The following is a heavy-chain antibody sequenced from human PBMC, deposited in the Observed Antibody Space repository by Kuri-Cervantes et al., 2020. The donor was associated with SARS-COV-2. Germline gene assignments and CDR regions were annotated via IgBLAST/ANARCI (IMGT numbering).Heavy chain of an antibody. CDR2: IKQDGSEK. CDR3: ARESSSSWYWFDP. J-gene: IGHJ5*02. D-gene: IGHD6-13*01. V-gene: IGHV3-7*01. Sequence: GESLKISCAASGFTFSSYWMSWVRQAPGKGLEWVANIKQDGSEKYYVDSVKGRFTISRDNAKNSLYLQMNSLRAEDTAVYYCARESSSSWYWFDPWGQGTLVTVSS. CDR1: GFTFSSYW.